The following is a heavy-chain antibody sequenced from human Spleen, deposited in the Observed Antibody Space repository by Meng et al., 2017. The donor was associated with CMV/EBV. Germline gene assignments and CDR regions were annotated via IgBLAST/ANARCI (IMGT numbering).Heavy chain of an antibody. CDR1: GFIFGDYL. V-gene: IGHV3-49*04. Sequence: GGSLRLSCTASGFIFGDYLMGWVRQAPGKGPEWAGVIRKNGYGGTTEYAASVKRRFTISRDDSKSIAYLQMNSLKTEDTAMYYCTRGGTSAMRDGMDVWGQGTTVTVSS. J-gene: IGHJ6*02. CDR3: TRGGTSAMRDGMDV. CDR2: IRKNGYGGTT. D-gene: IGHD2-2*01.